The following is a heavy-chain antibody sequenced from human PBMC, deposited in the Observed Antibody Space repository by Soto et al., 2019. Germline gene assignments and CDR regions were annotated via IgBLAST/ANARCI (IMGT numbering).Heavy chain of an antibody. D-gene: IGHD6-19*01. J-gene: IGHJ4*02. CDR1: GDSISNYY. V-gene: IGHV4-59*01. CDR3: ASTKQWLAFDY. CDR2: FYTSGNT. Sequence: QVQLQESGPGLVKPSETLSLTCTVSGDSISNYYWTWIRQPQGKGLEWIGCFYTSGNTNYNPSLKSRVTISVDPSNNQFSLRVNSVTAADTAVYYCASTKQWLAFDYWGQGALVTVSS.